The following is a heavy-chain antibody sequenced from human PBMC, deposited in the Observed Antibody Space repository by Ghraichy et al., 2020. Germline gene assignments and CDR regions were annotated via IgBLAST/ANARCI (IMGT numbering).Heavy chain of an antibody. Sequence: SETLSLTCAVYGGSFSGYYWSWIRQPPGKGLEWIGEINHSGSTNYNPSLKSRVTISVDTSKNQFSLKLSSVTAAETAVYYCASKADPFDYWGQGTLVTVSS. CDR3: ASKADPFDY. CDR1: GGSFSGYY. CDR2: INHSGST. J-gene: IGHJ4*02. V-gene: IGHV4-34*01.